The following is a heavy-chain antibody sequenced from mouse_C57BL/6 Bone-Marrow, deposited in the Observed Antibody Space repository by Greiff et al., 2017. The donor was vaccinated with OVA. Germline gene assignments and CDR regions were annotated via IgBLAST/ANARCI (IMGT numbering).Heavy chain of an antibody. CDR2: IRNKANGYTT. CDR1: GFTFTDYY. V-gene: IGHV7-3*01. D-gene: IGHD2-4*01. Sequence: EVQVVESGGGLVQPGGSLSLSCAASGFTFTDYYMSWVRQPPGQALEWLGFIRNKANGYTTEYSASVKGRFTISRDNSQSILYLQMNALRAEDSATYYCARIYYDYESVSYFDYWGQGTTLTVSS. CDR3: ARIYYDYESVSYFDY. J-gene: IGHJ2*01.